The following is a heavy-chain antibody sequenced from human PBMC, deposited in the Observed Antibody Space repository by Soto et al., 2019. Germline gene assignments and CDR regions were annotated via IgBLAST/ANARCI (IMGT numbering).Heavy chain of an antibody. D-gene: IGHD6-13*01. J-gene: IGHJ6*02. Sequence: GGSLRLSCAVSGFNFSSYWMSWVRQAPGKGLEWVANIKQDGSEKYYVDSVKGRFTISRDNAKNSLYLQMNSLRAEDTAVYYCARVNSGSNSWFVYYYYYGMDVWGQGTTVTVSS. CDR1: GFNFSSYW. CDR2: IKQDGSEK. V-gene: IGHV3-7*05. CDR3: ARVNSGSNSWFVYYYYYGMDV.